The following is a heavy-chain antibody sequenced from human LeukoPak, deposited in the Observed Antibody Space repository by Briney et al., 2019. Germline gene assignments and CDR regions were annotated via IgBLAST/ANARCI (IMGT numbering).Heavy chain of an antibody. J-gene: IGHJ4*02. D-gene: IGHD6-19*01. CDR2: IYYSGST. CDR1: GGSVSSGSYY. V-gene: IGHV4-61*01. CDR3: ARVKGSAVAGLRYFDY. Sequence: PSETLSLTCTVSGGSVSSGSYYWSWIRQPPGKGLEWIGYIYYSGSTNYNPSLKSRVTISVDTSKNQFSLKLSSVTAADTAVYYCARVKGSAVAGLRYFDYWGQGTLVTVSS.